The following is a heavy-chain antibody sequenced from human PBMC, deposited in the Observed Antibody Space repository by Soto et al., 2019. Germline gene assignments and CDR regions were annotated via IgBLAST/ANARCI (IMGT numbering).Heavy chain of an antibody. CDR2: ISYDGSNK. Sequence: GGSLRLSCAASGFTFSSYAMHWVRQAPGKGLEWVAVISYDGSNKYYADSVKGRFTISRDNSKNTLYLQMNSLRAEDTAVYYCAREGIAAAGSILDYWGQGTLVTVSS. CDR1: GFTFSSYA. J-gene: IGHJ4*02. CDR3: AREGIAAAGSILDY. V-gene: IGHV3-30-3*01. D-gene: IGHD6-13*01.